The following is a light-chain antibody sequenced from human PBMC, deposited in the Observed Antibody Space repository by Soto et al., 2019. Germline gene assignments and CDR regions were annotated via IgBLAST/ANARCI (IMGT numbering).Light chain of an antibody. CDR1: SSDVGGYNY. J-gene: IGLJ2*01. Sequence: QSALTQPASVSGSPGQSITISCTGTSSDVGGYNYVSWYQLHPGKAPKLMISEVSDRPSGVSNRFSGSKSGNTASLTISGLQAEDEADYYCSSYASGSTLLFGAGTKLTVL. CDR2: EVS. V-gene: IGLV2-14*01. CDR3: SSYASGSTLL.